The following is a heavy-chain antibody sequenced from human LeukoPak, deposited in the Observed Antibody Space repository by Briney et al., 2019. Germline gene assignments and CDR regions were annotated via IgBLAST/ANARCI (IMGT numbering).Heavy chain of an antibody. J-gene: IGHJ4*02. CDR2: ISAYNGNT. D-gene: IGHD3-3*01. CDR1: GYTFTSYG. Sequence: ASVKVSCKASGYTFTSYGISWVRQAPGQGLEWMGWISAYNGNTNYAQKLQGRVTMTTDTSTSTAYMELRSLRSDDTAVYYCARPMSPYYDVWSGYYGNDYWGQGTLVTVSS. V-gene: IGHV1-18*01. CDR3: ARPMSPYYDVWSGYYGNDY.